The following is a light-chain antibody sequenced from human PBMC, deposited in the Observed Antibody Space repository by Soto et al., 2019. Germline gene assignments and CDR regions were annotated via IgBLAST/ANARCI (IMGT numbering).Light chain of an antibody. Sequence: EIVLTQSPGTLSLSPGERATLSCRASQSVSSSYLAWYQQKPGQAPRLLIYGASSRATGIPDRFSGSGSGTDFTLTISRREPEDLAVYYCQQYGSSGWTFGQGTKVEIK. J-gene: IGKJ1*01. CDR1: QSVSSSY. CDR2: GAS. CDR3: QQYGSSGWT. V-gene: IGKV3-20*01.